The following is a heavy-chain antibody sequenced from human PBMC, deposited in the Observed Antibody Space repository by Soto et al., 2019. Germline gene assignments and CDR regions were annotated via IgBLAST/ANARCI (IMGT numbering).Heavy chain of an antibody. CDR1: GYTFSSNG. Sequence: QVQLVQSGAEVKKPWASVKVSCKASGYTFSSNGVSWVRQSPGHGLEWMGWISTFNGNAHYAQKFQGRVTMTTDTSTNTAYMELTSLSSDDTAVYYCARLHGYSSGWYDYWGQGTLVTVSS. CDR3: ARLHGYSSGWYDY. CDR2: ISTFNGNA. D-gene: IGHD6-19*01. J-gene: IGHJ4*02. V-gene: IGHV1-18*04.